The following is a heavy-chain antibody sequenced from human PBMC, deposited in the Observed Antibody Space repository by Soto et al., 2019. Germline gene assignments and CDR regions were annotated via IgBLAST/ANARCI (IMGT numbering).Heavy chain of an antibody. CDR2: SRDKGNSYST. CDR3: TRSIAGTTASDY. Sequence: EVQLVESGGGLVQPGGSLRLSCAGSGFTFSDYYIDWVRQAPGKGLEWVGRSRDKGNSYSTDYAASVKGRFTVSRDASKNSLYLQMNILKTEDTALYYCTRSIAGTTASDYGGQGTLVNVSS. V-gene: IGHV3-72*01. CDR1: GFTFSDYY. J-gene: IGHJ4*02. D-gene: IGHD1-7*01.